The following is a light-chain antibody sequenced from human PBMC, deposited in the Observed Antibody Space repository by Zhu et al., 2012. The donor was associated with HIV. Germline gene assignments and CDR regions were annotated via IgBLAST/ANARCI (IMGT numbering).Light chain of an antibody. J-gene: IGKJ2*01. CDR1: QDIRND. CDR2: AAS. Sequence: AIRVTQSPSSLSASVGDRVSITCRASQDIRNDIGWYQQGPGRAPKVLIYAASSLQPGVPSRFNGSGSGREFTLTISNLQPEDFATYYCLQDYTYPYTFGQGTKLEI. V-gene: IGKV1-6*01. CDR3: LQDYTYPYT.